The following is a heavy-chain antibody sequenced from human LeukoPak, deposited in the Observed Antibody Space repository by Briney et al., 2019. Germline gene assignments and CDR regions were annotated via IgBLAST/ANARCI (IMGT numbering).Heavy chain of an antibody. V-gene: IGHV3-74*01. CDR2: ICPDGTVT. CDR1: GFTFSTYC. CDR3: VRDFRSADY. J-gene: IGHJ4*02. Sequence: GGSLRLSCAASGFTFSTYCMHWVRQAPGKGPMWVSRICPDGTVTDYADSVKARFIISRDNARNTVYLQMNSLRVEDTAVYYCVRDFRSADYWGQGTLVTVSS.